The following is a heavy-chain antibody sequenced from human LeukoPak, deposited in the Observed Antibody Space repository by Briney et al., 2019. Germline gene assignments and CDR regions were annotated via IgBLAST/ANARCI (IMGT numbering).Heavy chain of an antibody. CDR1: GGSISNSSYY. D-gene: IGHD3-10*02. V-gene: IGHV4-39*01. J-gene: IGHJ5*02. CDR2: IFYSGTT. CDR3: ASHSSYVSPFRS. Sequence: PSETLSLTCSVSGGSISNSSYYWGWICQPPGKGLEWIGSIFYSGTTFYNPSLESRVTISVDTSKNQFSLKLSSVTAADTAMYYCASHSSYVSPFRSWGRGPLVTVSP.